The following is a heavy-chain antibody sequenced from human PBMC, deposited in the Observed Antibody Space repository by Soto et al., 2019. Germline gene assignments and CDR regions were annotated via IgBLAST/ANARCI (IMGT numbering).Heavy chain of an antibody. J-gene: IGHJ3*01. CDR2: MFHSGRT. D-gene: IGHD3-22*01. CDR3: EKAVKYYDSTGYDAFAV. CDR1: GDSISSYF. V-gene: IGHV4-59*01. Sequence: PSETLSLTCTVSGDSISSYFWTWIRQPPGKALEWIGYMFHSGRTNYNPSLTSRVTMTADTSTNKFSLTLTSVTAADTAVYYYEKAVKYYDSTGYDAFAVWGQGIMVTVSS.